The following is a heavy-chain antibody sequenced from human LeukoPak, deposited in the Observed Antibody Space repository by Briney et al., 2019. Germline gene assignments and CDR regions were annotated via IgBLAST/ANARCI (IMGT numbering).Heavy chain of an antibody. D-gene: IGHD3-3*01. CDR1: GFTFSSYS. V-gene: IGHV3-21*01. J-gene: IGHJ4*02. CDR2: ISGRNSYI. CDR3: ARDRAAFGVVQVGY. Sequence: GGSLRLSCAASGFTFSSYSMNWVRQAPGKGLEWVSSISGRNSYIYYADSVKGRFTISRDNTKNTLYLQMNSLRTEDTAVYYCARDRAAFGVVQVGYWGQGTLVTVSS.